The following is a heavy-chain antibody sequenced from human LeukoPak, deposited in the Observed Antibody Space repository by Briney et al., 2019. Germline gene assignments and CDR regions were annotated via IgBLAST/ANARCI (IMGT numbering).Heavy chain of an antibody. CDR3: TELGITMIGGV. CDR2: ISSSGSTI. D-gene: IGHD3-10*02. CDR1: GLSLNNYA. Sequence: GGSLRLSCTASGLSLNNYAMSWVRQVPGKGLEWVSYISSSGSTIYYADSVKGRFTISRDNAKNSLYLQMNSLRAEDTAVYYCTELGITMIGGVWGKGTTVTISS. V-gene: IGHV3-48*03. J-gene: IGHJ6*04.